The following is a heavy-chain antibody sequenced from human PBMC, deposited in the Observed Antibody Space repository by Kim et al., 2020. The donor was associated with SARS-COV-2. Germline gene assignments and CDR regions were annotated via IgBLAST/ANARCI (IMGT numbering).Heavy chain of an antibody. V-gene: IGHV4-34*01. J-gene: IGHJ6*02. CDR3: ARGRAGVVPSPILGIGPHYRYYAMDF. D-gene: IGHD2-2*02. CDR2: VNHSGST. Sequence: SETLSLTCAVYGGSFSGYSWIWIRQPPGKGLEWIGEVNHSGSTKYHPSLKSRVTISLDTSKNQFSLELPSVTAADTAVFYCARGRAGVVPSPILGIGPHYRYYAMDFWGQGTTVTGSS. CDR1: GGSFSGYS.